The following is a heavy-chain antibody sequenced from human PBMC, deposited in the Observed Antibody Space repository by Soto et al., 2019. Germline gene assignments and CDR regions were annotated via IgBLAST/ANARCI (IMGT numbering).Heavy chain of an antibody. V-gene: IGHV4-39*01. CDR3: ARYVGGSYSPIDY. CDR1: GGSISSNNKY. Sequence: QLQLQEAGPGLVKPSGTLSLTCTVSGGSISSNNKYWGWIRQPPGKGLEWIGSIYYSGSTYYNPSLKSRVTISVDTSKNQFSLKLSSVTAADTALYYCARYVGGSYSPIDYWGQGTLVSVSS. CDR2: IYYSGST. J-gene: IGHJ4*02. D-gene: IGHD1-26*01.